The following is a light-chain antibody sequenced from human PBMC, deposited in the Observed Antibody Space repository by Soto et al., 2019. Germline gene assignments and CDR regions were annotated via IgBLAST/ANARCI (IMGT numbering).Light chain of an antibody. CDR3: QQGHTLPYT. CDR1: QNIRKY. V-gene: IGKV1-39*01. Sequence: DIQMTQSPSSLSSSIGDRVTITCRASQNIRKYLNWYQQKPGQAPNLLIYASSSLRGGVPSRFRGSGSGTEFTLTISSVQPEDFATYYCQQGHTLPYTFGQGTNLGI. CDR2: ASS. J-gene: IGKJ2*01.